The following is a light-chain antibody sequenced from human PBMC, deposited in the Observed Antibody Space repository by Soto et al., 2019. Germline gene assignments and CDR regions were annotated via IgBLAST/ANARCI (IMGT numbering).Light chain of an antibody. V-gene: IGLV2-14*01. J-gene: IGLJ2*01. CDR3: CSYTTSTCFML. CDR1: SSDIGNYDF. Sequence: QSALTQPASVSGSPGQSITISCTGTSSDIGNYDFVSWYQQVPGTAPKAMIYEVSSRPSGVSNRFSGSKSGNTASLTISGLQAEDEAYYYCCSYTTSTCFMLFGGGTKLTVL. CDR2: EVS.